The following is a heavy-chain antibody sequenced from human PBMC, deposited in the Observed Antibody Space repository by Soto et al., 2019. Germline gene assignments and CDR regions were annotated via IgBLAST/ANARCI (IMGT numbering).Heavy chain of an antibody. Sequence: PGESLKISCKGSGYSFTSYWIGWVRQMPLKGLKWMGIIYPGDSDTRYSPSFQGQVTISADKSISTAYLQWSSLKASDTAMYYCARHLRANYYYYGMDVWGQGTTVTVSS. CDR2: IYPGDSDT. V-gene: IGHV5-51*01. J-gene: IGHJ6*02. CDR3: ARHLRANYYYYGMDV. CDR1: GYSFTSYW.